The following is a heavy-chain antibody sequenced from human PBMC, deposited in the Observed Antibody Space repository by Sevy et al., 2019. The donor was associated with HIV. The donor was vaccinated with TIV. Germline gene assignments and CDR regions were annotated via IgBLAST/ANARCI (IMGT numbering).Heavy chain of an antibody. J-gene: IGHJ3*02. CDR3: ARGGDDGAFDI. CDR1: GFTFSNYW. D-gene: IGHD2-21*02. V-gene: IGHV3-7*04. Sequence: GGSLRLSCAASGFTFSNYWMSWVRQAQGKGLEWVANIKQGGSEKYNVDSVKGRFTISREKAKNSLYLKMNSLRVEDTAVYYCARGGDDGAFDIWGQGTMVTVSS. CDR2: IKQGGSEK.